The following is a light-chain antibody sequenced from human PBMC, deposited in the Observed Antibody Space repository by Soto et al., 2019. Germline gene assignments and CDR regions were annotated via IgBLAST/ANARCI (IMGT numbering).Light chain of an antibody. CDR2: GTS. CDR1: QSISSY. V-gene: IGKV1-39*01. J-gene: IGKJ1*01. Sequence: DIQMTQSPSSLSASVGDRVAITCRASQSISSYLNWYQQKPGKAPKLLIYGTSNLQSGVPSRFSGSGSGTDFTLTINSLQPQDFETYYFQQSHSTHRTFGRGTKVDIX. CDR3: QQSHSTHRT.